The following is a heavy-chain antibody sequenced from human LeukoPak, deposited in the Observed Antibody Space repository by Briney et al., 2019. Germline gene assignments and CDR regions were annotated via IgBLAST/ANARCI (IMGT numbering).Heavy chain of an antibody. V-gene: IGHV4-34*01. D-gene: IGHD2-2*01. J-gene: IGHJ4*02. CDR2: INHSGST. CDR3: ARALPIVVVPAASTGYFDY. Sequence: SETLSLTCAVYGGSFSGYYWSWIRQPPGKGLEWIGEINHSGSTNYNPSLKSRVTISVDTSKNQFSLKLSSVTAADTAVYYCARALPIVVVPAASTGYFDYWGQGTLVTVSS. CDR1: GGSFSGYY.